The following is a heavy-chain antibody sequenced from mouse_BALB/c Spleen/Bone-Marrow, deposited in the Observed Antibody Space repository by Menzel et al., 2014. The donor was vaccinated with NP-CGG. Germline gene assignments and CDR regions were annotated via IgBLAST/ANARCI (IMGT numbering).Heavy chain of an antibody. J-gene: IGHJ1*01. CDR3: AREYYGSSGYFDV. V-gene: IGHV1-7*01. CDR2: INPSTGYT. CDR1: GYTFTSYW. D-gene: IGHD1-1*01. Sequence: QVQLKQSGAELAKSGASVKMSCKASGYTFTSYWMHWVKQRPGQGLEWIGYINPSTGYTEYNQKFKDKATLTADKSSSTAYMQLSSLTSEDSAVYYCAREYYGSSGYFDVWGAGTTVSVSS.